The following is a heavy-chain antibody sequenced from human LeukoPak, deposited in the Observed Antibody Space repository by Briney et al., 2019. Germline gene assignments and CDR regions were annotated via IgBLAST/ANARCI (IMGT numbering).Heavy chain of an antibody. D-gene: IGHD5-24*01. V-gene: IGHV5-51*01. CDR1: GYPFASHW. CDR3: TRSMVATKPWGLDV. Sequence: GESLQISCKGSGYPFASHWIGWVRQTPEKGLEWMGMIYPGDSDTRYSPSFQGQVTISADRSISTAFLEWSGLKASDTATYYCTRSMVATKPWGLDVWGQGTTVAVTS. CDR2: IYPGDSDT. J-gene: IGHJ6*02.